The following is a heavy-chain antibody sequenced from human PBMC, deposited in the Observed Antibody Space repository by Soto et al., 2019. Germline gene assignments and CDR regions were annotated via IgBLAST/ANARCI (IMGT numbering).Heavy chain of an antibody. D-gene: IGHD2-2*01. Sequence: QVQLVQSGAEVKKPGASVKVSCKASGYTFTSYGISWVRQAPGQGLEWMGWISAYNGNTNYAQKLQVRVTMTTYTSTSTAYMELRSLRSDDTAVYYCARYVGYCSSTSCYGQTDYWGQGTLVTVSS. CDR2: ISAYNGNT. V-gene: IGHV1-18*01. CDR1: GYTFTSYG. J-gene: IGHJ4*02. CDR3: ARYVGYCSSTSCYGQTDY.